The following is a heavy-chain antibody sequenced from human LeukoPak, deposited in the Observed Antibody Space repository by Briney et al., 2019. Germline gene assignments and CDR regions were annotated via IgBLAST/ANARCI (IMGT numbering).Heavy chain of an antibody. CDR3: AGIMALVANYFDY. CDR2: INSDMSGT. V-gene: IGHV3-74*01. D-gene: IGHD2-8*01. J-gene: IGHJ4*02. Sequence: PGGSLRLSCAASGFTFSNYWMHWVRQAPGKGLVWVSRINSDMSGTNYADSVKGRFTISRDNAKNTLYLQMNSLRAEDTAVYYVAGIMALVANYFDYWAREPWSPSPQ. CDR1: GFTFSNYW.